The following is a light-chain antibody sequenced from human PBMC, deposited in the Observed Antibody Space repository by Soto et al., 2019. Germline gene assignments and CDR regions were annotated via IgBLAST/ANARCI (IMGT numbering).Light chain of an antibody. CDR2: GNS. Sequence: QSVLTQPPSVSAAPGQNVTISCSGSSSNIGAGYDVHWYQQLPGTAPKLLIYGNSNRPSGVPDQFSGSKSGTSASLAITGLQAEDEADYYCQSYDSSLSGSKVFGTGTKVTVL. J-gene: IGLJ1*01. V-gene: IGLV1-40*01. CDR1: SSNIGAGYD. CDR3: QSYDSSLSGSKV.